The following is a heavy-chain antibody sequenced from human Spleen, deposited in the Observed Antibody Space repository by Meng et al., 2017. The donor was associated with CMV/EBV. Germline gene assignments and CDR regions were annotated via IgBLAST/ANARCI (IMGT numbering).Heavy chain of an antibody. V-gene: IGHV1-2*02. CDR3: ARDYVVVIAATHYHYYYMDV. CDR2: INPNSGGT. Sequence: ASVKVSCKASGYTFIGYYMHWVRQAPGQGLEWMGWINPNSGGTNYAQKFQGRVTMTRDTSINTAYMELSRLRSDDTAVDYCARDYVVVIAATHYHYYYMDVWGKGTTVTVSS. CDR1: GYTFIGYY. J-gene: IGHJ6*03. D-gene: IGHD2-21*01.